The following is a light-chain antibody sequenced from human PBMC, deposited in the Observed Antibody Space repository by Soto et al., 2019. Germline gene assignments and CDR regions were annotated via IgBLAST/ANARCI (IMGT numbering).Light chain of an antibody. J-gene: IGKJ1*01. CDR1: QSISSY. V-gene: IGKV1-39*01. Sequence: DIQMTQSPSSLSASVGDRVTITCRARQSISSYLNWYQQKPGKAPKLLIYAASSLQSGVRSRFRGSGSGTDFTLTISRLQPEDFATYYCQQSYSTPRTFGQGTKVDIK. CDR3: QQSYSTPRT. CDR2: AAS.